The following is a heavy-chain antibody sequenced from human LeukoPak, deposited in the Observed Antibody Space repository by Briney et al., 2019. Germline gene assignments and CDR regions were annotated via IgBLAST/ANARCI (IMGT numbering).Heavy chain of an antibody. CDR1: GFTFSSYS. CDR3: AREGYSRSYFDY. V-gene: IGHV3-21*01. CDR2: ISSSSSYI. D-gene: IGHD1-26*01. Sequence: KTGGSLRLSCAASGFTFSSYSMNWVRQAPGKGLEWVSSISSSSSYIYYADSVKGRFTISRDNAKNSLYLQMNSLRAEDTAVYYCAREGYSRSYFDYWGQGTLVTVSS. J-gene: IGHJ4*02.